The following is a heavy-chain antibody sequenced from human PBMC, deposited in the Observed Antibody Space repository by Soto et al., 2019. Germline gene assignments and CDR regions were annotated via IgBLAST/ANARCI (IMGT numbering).Heavy chain of an antibody. V-gene: IGHV1-8*01. CDR3: VRGSGATPVDP. CDR2: MNPNSGNT. CDR1: GYTFTSYD. Sequence: ASVXVSCKASGYTFTSYDINWVRQATGQGLEWMGWMNPNSGNTGYAQKFQGRVTMTRNTSITTAYMELSSLRSEDTAVYYCVRGSGATPVDPWGQGTLVTVSS. D-gene: IGHD7-27*01. J-gene: IGHJ5*02.